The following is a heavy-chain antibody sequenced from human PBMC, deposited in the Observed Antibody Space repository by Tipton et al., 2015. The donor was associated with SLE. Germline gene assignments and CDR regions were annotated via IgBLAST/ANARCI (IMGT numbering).Heavy chain of an antibody. CDR2: IYYSGST. CDR3: ARGGNNWAYYFES. V-gene: IGHV4-59*08. Sequence: TLSLTCTVSGGSISSYYWSWIRQPPGKGLEWIGYIYYSGSTNYNPSLKSRVTISIDTSKDQFSLMVRSVTAADTAVYYCARGGNNWAYYFESWGQGTPVTVSS. J-gene: IGHJ4*02. D-gene: IGHD1-1*01. CDR1: GGSISSYY.